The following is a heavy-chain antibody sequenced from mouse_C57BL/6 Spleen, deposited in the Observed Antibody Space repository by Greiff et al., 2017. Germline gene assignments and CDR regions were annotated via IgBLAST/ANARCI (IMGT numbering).Heavy chain of an antibody. D-gene: IGHD3-3*01. CDR1: GFTFSSYA. Sequence: EVMLVESGEGLVKPGGSLKLSCAASGFTFSSYAMSWVRQTPEKRLEWVAYISSGGDYIYYADTVKGRFTISRDNARNTLYLQMSSLKSEDTAMYYCTRDEGTLYWYFDVWGTGTTVTVSS. CDR2: ISSGGDYI. J-gene: IGHJ1*03. V-gene: IGHV5-9-1*02. CDR3: TRDEGTLYWYFDV.